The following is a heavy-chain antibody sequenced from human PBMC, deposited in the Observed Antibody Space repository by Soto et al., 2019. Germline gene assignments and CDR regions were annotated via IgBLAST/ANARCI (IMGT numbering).Heavy chain of an antibody. D-gene: IGHD2-2*02. CDR2: ISGSGGIT. J-gene: IGHJ4*02. Sequence: EVQLLESGGGLVQPGGSLRLSCAASGFTFSRYAMSWVRQAPGKGLEWVSAISGSGGITYYADSVKGRFTISRDNSKNTLYQQMNSLRAEDTAVYYCAKDTVVVVPAAIRGPYYFDYWGQGTLVTVSS. CDR1: GFTFSRYA. CDR3: AKDTVVVVPAAIRGPYYFDY. V-gene: IGHV3-23*01.